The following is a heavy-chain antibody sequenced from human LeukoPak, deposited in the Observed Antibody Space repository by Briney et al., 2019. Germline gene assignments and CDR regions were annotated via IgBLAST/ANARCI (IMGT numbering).Heavy chain of an antibody. CDR1: GYTFTNYG. Sequence: GASVKVSCKASGYTFTNYGFSWVRQAPGQGLEWIGWIVVGSGNANYAQKFQERVTITRDMSTSTAYMELSSLRSEDTAVYYCAADRGQQPYYYYYYYMDVWGKGTTVTVSS. CDR2: IVVGSGNA. J-gene: IGHJ6*03. D-gene: IGHD6-13*01. V-gene: IGHV1-58*01. CDR3: AADRGQQPYYYYYYYMDV.